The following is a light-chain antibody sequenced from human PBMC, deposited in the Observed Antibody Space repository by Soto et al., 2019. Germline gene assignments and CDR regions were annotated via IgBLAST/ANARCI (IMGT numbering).Light chain of an antibody. CDR1: SSDVGGYNY. Sequence: QSVLTQPASVSGSPGQSITISCTGTSSDVGGYNYVSWYQHHPGKATKFMIFDVSNRPSGVSNRFSGSKSGNTASLTISGLQPEDEADYYCSSYTTSNTRQIVFGTGTKVTVL. V-gene: IGLV2-14*03. CDR3: SSYTTSNTRQIV. J-gene: IGLJ1*01. CDR2: DVS.